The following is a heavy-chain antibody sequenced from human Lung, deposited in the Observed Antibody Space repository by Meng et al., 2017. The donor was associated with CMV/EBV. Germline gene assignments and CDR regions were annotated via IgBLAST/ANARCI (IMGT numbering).Heavy chain of an antibody. CDR1: GFTFSSYA. Sequence: GGXXRLSCAASGFTFSSYAMHWVRQAPGKGLEWVAVISYDGTNKYYADSVKGRFTISRDNSKNTLYLQMNSLRAEDTAVCYCARDQFDYWGQGTLVTVSS. CDR3: ARDQFDY. CDR2: ISYDGTNK. V-gene: IGHV3-30-3*01. J-gene: IGHJ4*02.